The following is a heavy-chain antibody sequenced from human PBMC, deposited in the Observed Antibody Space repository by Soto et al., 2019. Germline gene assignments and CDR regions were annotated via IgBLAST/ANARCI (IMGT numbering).Heavy chain of an antibody. CDR2: IYYSGST. D-gene: IGHD6-13*01. CDR1: VGSISSYY. CDR3: ARVVDIAAAGGRGNWFDP. J-gene: IGHJ5*02. V-gene: IGHV4-59*01. Sequence: SETLSLTCTVSVGSISSYYWSWIRQPPGKGLEWIGYIYYSGSTNYNPSLKSRVTISVDTSKNQFSLKLSSVTAADTAVYYCARVVDIAAAGGRGNWFDPWGQGTLVTVSS.